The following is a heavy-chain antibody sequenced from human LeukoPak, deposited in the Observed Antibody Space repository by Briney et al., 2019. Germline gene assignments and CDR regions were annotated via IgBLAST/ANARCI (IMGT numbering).Heavy chain of an antibody. J-gene: IGHJ1*01. Sequence: SETLSLTCTVSGDSINSLDLWSWVRPPPGKGLEWIGEMYLSGTTHSNPSVKSRVTISIDKSKNQFFLNLSSVTAADTAVYYCAGLVGRYSSGLYYYYFGGQGTLVTVSS. D-gene: IGHD3-22*01. CDR3: AGLVGRYSSGLYYYYF. CDR2: MYLSGTT. CDR1: GDSINSLDL. V-gene: IGHV4-4*02.